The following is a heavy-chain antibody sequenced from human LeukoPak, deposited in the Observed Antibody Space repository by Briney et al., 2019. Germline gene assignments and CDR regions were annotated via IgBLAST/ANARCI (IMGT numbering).Heavy chain of an antibody. D-gene: IGHD1-26*01. V-gene: IGHV3-23*01. CDR3: AKGLYGGSYAFDY. CDR1: GFTFSNYA. CDR2: ISGSGGST. J-gene: IGHJ4*02. Sequence: GSLRLSCAASGFTFSNYAMSWVRQAPGKGLEWVSVISGSGGSTYYADSVKGRFTISRDNSKNTLYLQMNSLRAEDTAVYYCAKGLYGGSYAFDYWGQGTLVTASS.